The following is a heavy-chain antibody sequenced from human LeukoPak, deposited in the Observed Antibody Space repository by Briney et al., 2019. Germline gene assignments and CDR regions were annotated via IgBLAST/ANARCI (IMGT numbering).Heavy chain of an antibody. V-gene: IGHV3-30*02. Sequence: GGSLRLSCAASGFTFSSYSMHWVRQAPGKGLEWVSFIRNDGSNKYYADSVKGRFTISRENSKNTLYLQMNSLRAEDTAVYYCAKDQLLLGELSLSIVDYWGQGTLVTVSS. J-gene: IGHJ4*02. CDR1: GFTFSSYS. CDR3: AKDQLLLGELSLSIVDY. D-gene: IGHD3-16*02. CDR2: IRNDGSNK.